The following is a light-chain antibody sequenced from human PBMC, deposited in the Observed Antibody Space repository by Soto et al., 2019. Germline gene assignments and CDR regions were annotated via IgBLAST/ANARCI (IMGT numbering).Light chain of an antibody. V-gene: IGKV1-39*01. Sequence: IQLTQSPSSLSASVGDRVTITCRASQGIGTSLNWYQQKPGEAPKLLIYAASSLQSGVPSRFSGSGSGTDFTLTISSLQPEDFATYYCQQSDHSPIYTFGQGTDLEIK. J-gene: IGKJ2*01. CDR1: QGIGTS. CDR2: AAS. CDR3: QQSDHSPIYT.